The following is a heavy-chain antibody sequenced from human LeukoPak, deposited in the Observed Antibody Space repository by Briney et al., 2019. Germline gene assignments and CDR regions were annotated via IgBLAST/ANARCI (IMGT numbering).Heavy chain of an antibody. CDR2: ISGSGGST. D-gene: IGHD4-17*01. V-gene: IGHV3-23*01. J-gene: IGHJ4*02. Sequence: GGSLRLSCAASGFTFSSYAMSWVRQAPGKGLEWVSAISGSGGSTYYADSVKGRFTISRDNSKSTLYLQMNSLRAEDTAVYYCAKDGGDYPMGYWGQGTLVTVSS. CDR3: AKDGGDYPMGY. CDR1: GFTFSSYA.